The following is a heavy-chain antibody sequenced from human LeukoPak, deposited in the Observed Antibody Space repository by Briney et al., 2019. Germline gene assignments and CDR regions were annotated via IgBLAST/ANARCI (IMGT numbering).Heavy chain of an antibody. D-gene: IGHD2-15*01. CDR1: EFTFSSYS. J-gene: IGHJ6*02. CDR2: ISGSGGST. V-gene: IGHV3-23*01. Sequence: PGGSLRLSCAASEFTFSSYSMNWVRQAPGKGLEWVSAISGSGGSTYYADSVKGRFTISRDNSKNTLYLQMNSLRAEDTAVYYCAKDGRVLLNYYGMDVWGQGTTVTVSS. CDR3: AKDGRVLLNYYGMDV.